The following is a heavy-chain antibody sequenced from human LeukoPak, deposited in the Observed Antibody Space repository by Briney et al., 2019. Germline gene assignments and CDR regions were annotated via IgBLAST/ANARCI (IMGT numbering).Heavy chain of an antibody. Sequence: GDSLKISCKGTGYSFTSYWISWVRQMPGEGLEWMGRIDPSDSYTNYSPSFQGHVTISADKSISTAYLQWSSLKASDTAMYYCARHWGDFSIDYWGQGTLVTVSS. V-gene: IGHV5-10-1*01. CDR3: ARHWGDFSIDY. J-gene: IGHJ4*02. D-gene: IGHD3-16*01. CDR1: GYSFTSYW. CDR2: IDPSDSYT.